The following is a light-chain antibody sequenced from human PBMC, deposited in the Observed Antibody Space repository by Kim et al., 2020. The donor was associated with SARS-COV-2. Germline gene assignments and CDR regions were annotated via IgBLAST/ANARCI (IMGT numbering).Light chain of an antibody. CDR3: QKYNSASRT. CDR1: QGISNF. CDR2: DAS. Sequence: DIQMTQSPSSLSASVGDRVTITCRESQGISNFLAWYQQKPGKVPKLLIYDASTLLSGVPSRFSGSGSGTDFTLTISSLQAEDVATYYCQKYNSASRTFGQGTKVDIK. J-gene: IGKJ1*01. V-gene: IGKV1-27*01.